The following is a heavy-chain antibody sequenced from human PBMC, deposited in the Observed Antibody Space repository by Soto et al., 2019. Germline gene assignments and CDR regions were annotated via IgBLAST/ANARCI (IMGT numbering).Heavy chain of an antibody. CDR1: GFTFSSYA. J-gene: IGHJ6*02. Sequence: DVQLLEAGGHLVQPGGSMRLSCAASGFTFSSYAMSWVRQAPGKGMEWVSSVSAGGDMTYYSDSVKVRFTMTRDNSNNALSLQMNSLRIEDTALYYSARGDRCGSGSPATDYHSGLDVWCQGNTVTFSS. D-gene: IGHD2-21*02. V-gene: IGHV3-23*01. CDR3: ARGDRCGSGSPATDYHSGLDV. CDR2: VSAGGDMT.